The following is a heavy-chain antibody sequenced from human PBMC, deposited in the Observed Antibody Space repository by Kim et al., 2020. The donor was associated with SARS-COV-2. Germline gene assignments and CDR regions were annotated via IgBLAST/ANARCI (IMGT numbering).Heavy chain of an antibody. V-gene: IGHV3-23*05. D-gene: IGHD3-10*01. Sequence: ADSGKGRFTISRDKFKDTLYLQMDSLRADDTAVYYCAKGLATRWFAFEYWGQGALVTVS. CDR3: AKGLATRWFAFEY. J-gene: IGHJ4*02.